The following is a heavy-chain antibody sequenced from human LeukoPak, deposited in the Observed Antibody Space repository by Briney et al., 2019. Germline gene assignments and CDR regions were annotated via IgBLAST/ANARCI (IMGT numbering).Heavy chain of an antibody. Sequence: PGGSLRLPCAASGFTFDDYTMHWVRQAPGKGLEWVSLISWDGGSTYYADSVKGRFTISRDNSKNSLYLQMNSLRTEDTALYYCAKDISVYSSSWYSAFDIWGQGTMVTVSS. J-gene: IGHJ3*02. CDR2: ISWDGGST. CDR3: AKDISVYSSSWYSAFDI. V-gene: IGHV3-43*01. CDR1: GFTFDDYT. D-gene: IGHD6-13*01.